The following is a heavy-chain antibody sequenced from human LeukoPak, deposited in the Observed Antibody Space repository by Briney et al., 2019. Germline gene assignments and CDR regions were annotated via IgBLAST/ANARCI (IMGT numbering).Heavy chain of an antibody. CDR3: ARAYYDSSGYYDTIDY. J-gene: IGHJ4*02. V-gene: IGHV3-48*03. D-gene: IGHD3-22*01. CDR1: GFTFSTYE. Sequence: GGSLRLSCAASGFTFSTYEMNWVRQAPGKGLEWVSYISTSGSTIYYVDSVKGRFTFSRDNAKNSLSLQMNSLRAEDTAVYYCARAYYDSSGYYDTIDYWGQGTLVTVSS. CDR2: ISTSGSTI.